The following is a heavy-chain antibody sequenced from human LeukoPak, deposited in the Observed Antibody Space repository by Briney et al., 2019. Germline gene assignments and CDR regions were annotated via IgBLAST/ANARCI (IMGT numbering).Heavy chain of an antibody. CDR2: INPSGGST. J-gene: IGHJ4*02. CDR1: GYTFTSYY. D-gene: IGHD3-22*01. Sequence: GASVKVSCKASGYTFTSYYMHWVRQAPGQGLEWMGIINPSGGSTSYAQKFQGRVTMTRDMSTSTVYMELSSLRSEDTAVYYCARGEYYYDSSGRIDYWGQGTLVTASS. V-gene: IGHV1-46*01. CDR3: ARGEYYYDSSGRIDY.